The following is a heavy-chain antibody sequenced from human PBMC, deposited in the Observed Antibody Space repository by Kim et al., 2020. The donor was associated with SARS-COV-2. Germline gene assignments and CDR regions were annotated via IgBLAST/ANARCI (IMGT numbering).Heavy chain of an antibody. CDR1: GYTVTYYC. CDR3: AGGPAGGYSYYVMDV. J-gene: IGHJ6*02. V-gene: IGHV1-18*01. D-gene: IGHD3-22*01. CDR2: ISADSGNT. Sequence: ASVKVSCKASGYTVTYYCITWVRQAPGQGLEWMGWISADSGNTNYAQKLQGRVTMTADTSTSTAYMELRSLKSDDTAVYYCAGGPAGGYSYYVMDVWGQGTTVTVSS.